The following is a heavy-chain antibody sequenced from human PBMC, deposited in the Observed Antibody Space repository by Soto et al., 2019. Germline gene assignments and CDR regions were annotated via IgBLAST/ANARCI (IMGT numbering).Heavy chain of an antibody. Sequence: SETLSLTCTVSGGSINSYWWSWIRQPAGKGLEWIGRVYSSGTTDYNPSLNSRATMSVETSKNQFSLKLSSVTAADTAVYYCARDIASYAYGEGYWGQGIQVTVSS. CDR2: VYSSGTT. CDR1: GGSINSYW. CDR3: ARDIASYAYGEGY. V-gene: IGHV4-4*07. J-gene: IGHJ4*02. D-gene: IGHD2-21*01.